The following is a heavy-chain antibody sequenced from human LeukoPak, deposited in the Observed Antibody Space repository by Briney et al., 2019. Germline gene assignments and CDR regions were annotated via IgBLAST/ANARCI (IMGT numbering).Heavy chain of an antibody. CDR2: IIPIFGTA. CDR3: ARDEYCGGDCPLEY. CDR1: GGTFSSYA. D-gene: IGHD2-21*02. V-gene: IGHV1-69*15. Sequence: GASVKVSCKASGGTFSSYAISWVRQAPGQGLEWMGRIIPIFGTANYAQKFQGRVTITADESTSTAYMELSSLRSEDTAVYYCARDEYCGGDCPLEYWGQGTLVTVSS. J-gene: IGHJ4*02.